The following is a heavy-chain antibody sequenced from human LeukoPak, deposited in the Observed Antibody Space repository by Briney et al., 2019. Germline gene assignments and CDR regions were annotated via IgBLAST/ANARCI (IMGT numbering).Heavy chain of an antibody. Sequence: GASVKVSRKTSGYAFSGYYIHWVRQAPGQGLEWMGRINPDSGDADYAQKFQGRVTMTRDTSISTFYMELTRLTFDNTAMFYCARDLRGLGDYFDYWGQGALVTV. CDR2: INPDSGDA. CDR1: GYAFSGYY. CDR3: ARDLRGLGDYFDY. J-gene: IGHJ4*02. V-gene: IGHV1-2*06.